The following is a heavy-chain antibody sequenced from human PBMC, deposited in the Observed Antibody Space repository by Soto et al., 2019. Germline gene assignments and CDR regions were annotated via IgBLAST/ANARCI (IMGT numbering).Heavy chain of an antibody. Sequence: EVQLVESAGGLVKPGGSLRLSCVASGFSFNEAWMNWVRQAPGEGPEWVGRIKTRAGGWATDYPGTVQSRITILRDNSKNALYLHMNSLRTEDTAIYYCTTGSVEGIWGQGTTVTVSS. D-gene: IGHD2-15*01. CDR1: GFSFNEAW. CDR3: TTGSVEGI. CDR2: IKTRAGGWAT. J-gene: IGHJ6*02. V-gene: IGHV3-15*07.